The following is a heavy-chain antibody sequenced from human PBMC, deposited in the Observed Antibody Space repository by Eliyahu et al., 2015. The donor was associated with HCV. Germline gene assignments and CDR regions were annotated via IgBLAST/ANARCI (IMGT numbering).Heavy chain of an antibody. J-gene: IGHJ4*02. CDR3: ARAPVGRREYSGYDLDY. CDR1: GFTFXSYX. Sequence: EVQLVXSGGGLVQPGGSLRLSCVASGFTFXSYXLTWVRQTPGKGXEWLSYISSSSDKIQYAGTVRGRFTVSRDNAKNSLYLQMNSLRDEDTAVYYCARAPVGRREYSGYDLDYWGQGTLVTVSS. V-gene: IGHV3-48*02. CDR2: ISSSSDKI. D-gene: IGHD5-12*01.